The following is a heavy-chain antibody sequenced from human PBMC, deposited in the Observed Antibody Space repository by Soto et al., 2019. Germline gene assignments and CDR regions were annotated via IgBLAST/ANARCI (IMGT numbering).Heavy chain of an antibody. CDR2: IIPIFGTA. Sequence: ASVKVSCKASGGTFSSYAISWVRQAPGQGLEWMGGIIPIFGTANYAQKFQGRVTITADESTSTAYMELSSLRSEDTAVYYCARAPREEYSSSSGAFDILGQGTMVTVSS. CDR3: ARAPREEYSSSSGAFDI. J-gene: IGHJ3*02. CDR1: GGTFSSYA. V-gene: IGHV1-69*13. D-gene: IGHD6-6*01.